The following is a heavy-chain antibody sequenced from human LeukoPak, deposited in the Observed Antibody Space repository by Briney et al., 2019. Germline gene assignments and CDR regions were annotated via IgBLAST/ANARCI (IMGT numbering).Heavy chain of an antibody. CDR2: ISGSGGST. J-gene: IGHJ4*02. Sequence: GGSLRLSCAASGFTFSSYAMSWVRQAPGKGLEWVSAISGSGGSTYYADSVKGRFTISRDNSKNTLYLQMNSLRAEDTAVYYCAKDRSGCSSTSCYASGFDYWGQGTLVTVSS. D-gene: IGHD2-2*01. V-gene: IGHV3-23*01. CDR1: GFTFSSYA. CDR3: AKDRSGCSSTSCYASGFDY.